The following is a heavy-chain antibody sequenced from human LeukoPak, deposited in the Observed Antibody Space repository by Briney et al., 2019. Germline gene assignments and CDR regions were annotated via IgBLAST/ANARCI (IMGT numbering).Heavy chain of an antibody. J-gene: IGHJ5*02. V-gene: IGHV4-4*07. CDR3: ARKWEVRSPFDP. D-gene: IGHD1-26*01. CDR1: GGSISSYY. CDR2: IYTSGST. Sequence: SETLSLTCTVSGGSISSYYWSWIRQPAGKGLEWIGRIYTSGSTNYNPSLKSRVTISVDTSKNQFSLKLSSVTAADTAVYYCARKWEVRSPFDPWGQGTLVTVSS.